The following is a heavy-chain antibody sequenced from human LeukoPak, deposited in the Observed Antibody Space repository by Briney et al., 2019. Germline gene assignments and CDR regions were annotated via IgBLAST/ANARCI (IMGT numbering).Heavy chain of an antibody. J-gene: IGHJ4*02. D-gene: IGHD2-15*01. CDR3: ARENPRYCSGGSCYPNFDY. Sequence: PSQTLSLTCTVSGGSISSGNYYWSWIRQHPGKGLEWIGYIYYSGSTYYTPSLKSRVTISVDKSKNQFSLKLSSVTAADTAVYYCARENPRYCSGGSCYPNFDYWGQGTLVTVSS. CDR1: GGSISSGNYY. CDR2: IYYSGST. V-gene: IGHV4-31*03.